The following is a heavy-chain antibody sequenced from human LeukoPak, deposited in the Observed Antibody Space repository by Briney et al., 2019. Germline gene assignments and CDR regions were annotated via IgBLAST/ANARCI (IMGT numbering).Heavy chain of an antibody. Sequence: SETLSLTCAVYGRSFSGYYWSWIRQPPGKGLEWIGEINHSGSTNYNPSLKSRVTISVDTSKNQFSLKLSSVTAADTAVYYCARSVVVSFSYYYYGMDVWGKGTTVTVSS. CDR3: ARSVVVSFSYYYYGMDV. CDR2: INHSGST. D-gene: IGHD2-2*01. CDR1: GRSFSGYY. V-gene: IGHV4-34*01. J-gene: IGHJ6*04.